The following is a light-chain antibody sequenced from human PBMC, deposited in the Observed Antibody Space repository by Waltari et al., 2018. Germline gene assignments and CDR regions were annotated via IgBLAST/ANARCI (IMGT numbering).Light chain of an antibody. CDR3: QQSYSTPVT. J-gene: IGKJ1*01. Sequence: DIQLTQCPSSLSASGGARPPITSRASQSISSYLNWYQQKPGKAPKLLIYAASSLQSGVPSRFSGSGSGTDFTLTISSLQPEDFATYYCQQSYSTPVTFGQGTKVEIK. CDR1: QSISSY. CDR2: AAS. V-gene: IGKV1-39*01.